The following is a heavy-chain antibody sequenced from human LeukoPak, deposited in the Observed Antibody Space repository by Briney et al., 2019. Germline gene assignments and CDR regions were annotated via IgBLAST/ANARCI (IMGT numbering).Heavy chain of an antibody. J-gene: IGHJ4*02. CDR1: GYNYIDHY. CDR3: ARLGGSGWAVDH. Sequence: ASVKVSCKASGYNYIDHYLHWVRQAPGQGLEWMGWIDPNSGDTNYEQKFQGRVRMSRDTSISTAYMELNRLRSDDTAVYYCARLGGSGWAVDHWGQGTPVTVSS. D-gene: IGHD6-19*01. CDR2: IDPNSGDT. V-gene: IGHV1-2*02.